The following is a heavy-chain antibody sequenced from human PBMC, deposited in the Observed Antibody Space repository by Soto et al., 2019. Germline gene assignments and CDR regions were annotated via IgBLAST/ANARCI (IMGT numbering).Heavy chain of an antibody. D-gene: IGHD2-15*01. CDR2: ISGSGGST. J-gene: IGHJ4*02. CDR3: AKEYCSGGSCYSLWRNPKREDRFDY. Sequence: GGSLRLSCAASGFTFSSYAMSWVRQAPGKGLEWVSAISGSGGSTYYANSVKGRFTISRDNSKNTLYLQMNSLGAEDTAVYYCAKEYCSGGSCYSLWRNPKREDRFDYWGQGTLVTVSS. V-gene: IGHV3-23*01. CDR1: GFTFSSYA.